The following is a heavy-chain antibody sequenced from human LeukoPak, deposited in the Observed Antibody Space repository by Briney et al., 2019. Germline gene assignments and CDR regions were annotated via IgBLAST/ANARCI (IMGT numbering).Heavy chain of an antibody. CDR1: GGSLSSYF. CDR2: IYTSGST. J-gene: IGHJ5*02. Sequence: PSETLSLTRTVSGGSLSSYFWGWIRQPAGKGLEWIGRIYTSGSTNYNPSLKRRVTMYVDTSENQFSLKLSSVCAADTAVYYCARDRDWIYYYDSSGSNNWFDPWGQGTLVTVSS. V-gene: IGHV4-4*07. CDR3: ARDRDWIYYYDSSGSNNWFDP. D-gene: IGHD3-22*01.